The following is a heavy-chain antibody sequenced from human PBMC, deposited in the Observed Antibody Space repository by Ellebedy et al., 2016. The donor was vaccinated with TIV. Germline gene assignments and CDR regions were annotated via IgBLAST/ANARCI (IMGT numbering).Heavy chain of an antibody. D-gene: IGHD2-15*01. CDR3: AKGLCSGGSCLLGY. CDR1: GFTFSSYA. J-gene: IGHJ4*02. CDR2: ISGSGGST. V-gene: IGHV3-23*01. Sequence: GGSLRLXCAASGFTFSSYAMSWVRQAPGKGLEWVSAISGSGGSTYYADSVKGRFTISRDNSKNTLYLQMNSLRAEDTAVYYCAKGLCSGGSCLLGYWGQGTLVTVSS.